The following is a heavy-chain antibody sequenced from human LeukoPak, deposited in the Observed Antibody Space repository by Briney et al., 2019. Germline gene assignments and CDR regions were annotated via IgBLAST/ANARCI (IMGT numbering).Heavy chain of an antibody. J-gene: IGHJ4*02. Sequence: ASVKVSCKASGGTFSSYAISWVRQAPGQGLEWMGRIIPILGIANYAQKFHGRVTITADKSTSTAYMELSSLRSEDTAVYYCASNYYDSSGYYPYPFDYWGQGTLVTVSS. CDR1: GGTFSSYA. CDR3: ASNYYDSSGYYPYPFDY. V-gene: IGHV1-69*04. D-gene: IGHD3-22*01. CDR2: IIPILGIA.